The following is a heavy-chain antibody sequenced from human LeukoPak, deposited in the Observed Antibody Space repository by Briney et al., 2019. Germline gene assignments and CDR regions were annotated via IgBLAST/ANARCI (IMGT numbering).Heavy chain of an antibody. CDR2: INHSGST. V-gene: IGHV4-34*01. Sequence: PSETLSLTCAVYGGSFSGYYWSWLGQPPGKGLEWIGEINHSGSTNYNPSLKSRVTISVDTSKNQFSLKLSSVTAADTAVYYCARAATPHNWFDPWGQGTLVTVSS. J-gene: IGHJ5*02. CDR1: GGSFSGYY. D-gene: IGHD2-15*01. CDR3: ARAATPHNWFDP.